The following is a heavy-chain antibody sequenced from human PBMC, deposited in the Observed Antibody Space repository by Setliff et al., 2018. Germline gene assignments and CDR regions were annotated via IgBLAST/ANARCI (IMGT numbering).Heavy chain of an antibody. J-gene: IGHJ3*02. CDR2: ISVYNGKT. CDR1: GGTFSSYA. D-gene: IGHD2-8*01. Sequence: ASVKVSCKASGGTFSSYAISWVRQAPGQGLEWMGWISVYNGKTKYAQKFQGRVTMTTDTSISTAYMELSSLRSEDTAVYYCARGGVVAYYAFDIWGQGTMVTVSS. V-gene: IGHV1-18*01. CDR3: ARGGVVAYYAFDI.